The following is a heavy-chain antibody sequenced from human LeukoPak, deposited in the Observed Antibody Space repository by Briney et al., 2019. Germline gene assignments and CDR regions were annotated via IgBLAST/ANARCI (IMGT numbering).Heavy chain of an antibody. CDR1: GFTFSSYV. CDR3: ARATTPVTYYYGMDV. CDR2: IWYDGSNK. D-gene: IGHD4-17*01. J-gene: IGHJ6*02. Sequence: PGRALRLSCAASGFTFSSYVMHWVRQAPGKGLEWVAVIWYDGSNKYYADSVKGRFTISRDNSKNTLYLQMNSLRAEDTAVYYCARATTPVTYYYGMDVWGQGTTVTVSS. V-gene: IGHV3-33*01.